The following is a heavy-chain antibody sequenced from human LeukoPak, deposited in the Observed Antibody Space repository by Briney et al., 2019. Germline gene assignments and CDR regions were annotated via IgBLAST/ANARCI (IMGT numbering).Heavy chain of an antibody. CDR2: ISLSSDYT. Sequence: GGSLRLSCAASGFPFSDYYMTWIRQAPGKGLECVSYISLSSDYTNYPDSVKGRFTISRDNAKNSLYLQMNSLRAQDTAVYYCAKDFALCGGDCYGAFDVWGQGTMVTVSS. CDR1: GFPFSDYY. J-gene: IGHJ3*01. D-gene: IGHD2-21*02. CDR3: AKDFALCGGDCYGAFDV. V-gene: IGHV3-11*05.